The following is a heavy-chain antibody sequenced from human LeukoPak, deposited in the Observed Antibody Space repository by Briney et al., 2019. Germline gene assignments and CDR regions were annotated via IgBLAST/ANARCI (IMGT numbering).Heavy chain of an antibody. J-gene: IGHJ4*02. CDR1: GYTFTSYY. D-gene: IGHD3-10*01. Sequence: GASVKVSCKASGYTFTSYYMHWVRQAPGQGLEWMGWISAYNGNTNYAQKLQGRVTMTTDTSTSTAYMELRSLRSDDTAVYYCARGSGVWFGEYGDYWGQGTLVTVSS. V-gene: IGHV1-18*04. CDR3: ARGSGVWFGEYGDY. CDR2: ISAYNGNT.